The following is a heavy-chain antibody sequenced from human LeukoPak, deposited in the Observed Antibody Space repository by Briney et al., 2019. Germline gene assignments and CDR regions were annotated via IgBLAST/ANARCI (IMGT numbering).Heavy chain of an antibody. CDR1: GASVSNYY. V-gene: IGHV4-59*08. D-gene: IGHD2-15*01. Sequence: SETLSLTCRGSGASVSNYYWSWLRQSPGKGLEWIGFFHYSGSTNYNPSLNSRVTTSIDTSMTQLSLTLVSVTAADTAVYFCARHHDGGPKLRLDFWGLGVLVTVSS. CDR2: FHYSGST. J-gene: IGHJ4*02. CDR3: ARHHDGGPKLRLDF.